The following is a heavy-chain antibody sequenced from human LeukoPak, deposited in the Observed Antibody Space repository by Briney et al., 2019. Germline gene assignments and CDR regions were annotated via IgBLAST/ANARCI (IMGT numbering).Heavy chain of an antibody. CDR2: IYTSGST. CDR1: GGSISSYY. V-gene: IGHV4-4*07. J-gene: IGHJ4*02. CDR3: VREIFFITAKSPYFDY. D-gene: IGHD3-9*01. Sequence: PSETLSLTCTVSGGSISSYYWSWIRQPAGKGLEWIGRIYTSGSTNYNPSLKSRVTMSVDTSKNQFRLRLTSVTAADTAVYYCVREIFFITAKSPYFDYWGQGTLVTVSS.